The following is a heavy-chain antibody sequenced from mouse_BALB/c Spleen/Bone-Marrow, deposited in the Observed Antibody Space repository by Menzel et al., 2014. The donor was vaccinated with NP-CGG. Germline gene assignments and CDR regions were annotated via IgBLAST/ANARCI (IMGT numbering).Heavy chain of an antibody. Sequence: EVKLMESGGGLVQPGGSLKLSCATSGFTFSDYYMYWVRQTPEKRLEWVAYISNGGGSTYYPDTVKGRFTISRDNAKNPLYLQMSRLKSEDTAMYYCARRRPLYYAMDYWGQGTSVTVSS. CDR3: ARRRPLYYAMDY. J-gene: IGHJ4*01. CDR2: ISNGGGST. D-gene: IGHD1-2*01. CDR1: GFTFSDYY. V-gene: IGHV5-12*02.